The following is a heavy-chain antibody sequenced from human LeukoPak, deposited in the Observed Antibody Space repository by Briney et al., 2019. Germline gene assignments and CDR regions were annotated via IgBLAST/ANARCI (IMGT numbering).Heavy chain of an antibody. V-gene: IGHV3-23*01. CDR1: GFTFSSYG. D-gene: IGHD6-13*01. J-gene: IGHJ6*03. CDR3: AKDGSSSHYYVDV. Sequence: PRGSLRLSCAASGFTFSSYGMSWVRQAPGKGLEWVSAISASDGSTYYADSVKGRFTISRDISKNTLYLQMNSLRAEDTAVYYCAKDGSSSHYYVDVWGKGTTVTVSS. CDR2: ISASDGST.